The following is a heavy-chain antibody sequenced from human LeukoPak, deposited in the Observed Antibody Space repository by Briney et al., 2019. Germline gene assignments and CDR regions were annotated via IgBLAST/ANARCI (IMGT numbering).Heavy chain of an antibody. CDR1: GYTFTGYY. V-gene: IGHV1-2*02. J-gene: IGHJ6*03. CDR2: INPNSGGT. D-gene: IGHD2-15*01. Sequence: GASVKVSCKASGYTFTGYYMHWVRQAPGQGLEWMGWINPNSGGTNYAQKFQGRVTMTRDTSISTAYMELSRLRSDDTAVYYCARGAIVVVVAATPYYYYMDVWGKGTTVTVSS. CDR3: ARGAIVVVVAATPYYYYMDV.